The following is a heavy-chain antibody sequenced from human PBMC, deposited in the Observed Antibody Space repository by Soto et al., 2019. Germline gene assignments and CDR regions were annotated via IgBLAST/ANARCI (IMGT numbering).Heavy chain of an antibody. CDR3: ARDVGFDYVN. CDR2: TKEDGSEI. J-gene: IGHJ4*02. D-gene: IGHD3-16*01. V-gene: IGHV3-7*01. CDR1: GFSIASYW. Sequence: EVQLVESGGGFVQPGGSLRISCAVSGFSIASYWMSWVRQAPGKGLEWVATTKEDGSEIYYVDSVRGRFTISRDNAENSLYLQMNSLSAEDTAVYFCARDVGFDYVNWGQGTLVTVSS.